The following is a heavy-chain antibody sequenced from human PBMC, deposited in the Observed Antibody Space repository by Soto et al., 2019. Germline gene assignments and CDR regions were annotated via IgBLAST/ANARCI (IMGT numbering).Heavy chain of an antibody. CDR3: ARDNRYYDSSGPRGYYYYGMDV. CDR1: GGSISSGGYY. V-gene: IGHV4-31*03. J-gene: IGHJ6*02. CDR2: IYYSGST. D-gene: IGHD3-22*01. Sequence: LSLTCTVSGGSISSGGYYWSWIRQHPGKGLEWIGYIYYSGSTYYNPSLKSRVTISVDTSKNQFSLKLSSVTAADTAVYYCARDNRYYDSSGPRGYYYYGMDVWGQGTTVTVS.